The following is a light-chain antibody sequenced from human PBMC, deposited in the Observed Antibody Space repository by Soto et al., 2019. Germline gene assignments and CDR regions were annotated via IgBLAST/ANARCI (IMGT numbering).Light chain of an antibody. CDR2: GAS. V-gene: IGKV3-20*01. CDR1: QSVSGSY. Sequence: EIVLKQSPGTLSLSPGERATLSCRASQSVSGSYLAWYQQKPGQAPRLLIYGASSRATGIPDRFSGSGSGTDFTLTISRLEPEDSAVYYCQEYGSSRTFGQGTKVEI. CDR3: QEYGSSRT. J-gene: IGKJ1*01.